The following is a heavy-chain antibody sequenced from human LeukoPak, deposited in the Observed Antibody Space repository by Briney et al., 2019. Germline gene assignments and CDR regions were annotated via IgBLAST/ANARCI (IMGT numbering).Heavy chain of an antibody. D-gene: IGHD3-3*01. V-gene: IGHV3-30*03. CDR1: GFTFSRHG. CDR3: ARDRAWNYFNY. J-gene: IGHJ4*02. CDR2: ISNDGSRK. Sequence: GGSLRLSCAPSGFTFSRHGMHWVRQAPGKGLEWVAIISNDGSRKYYAHSVEGRFTISRDSSKNTLYLQMDSLRAEDTAVYYCARDRAWNYFNYWGQGTLVTVSS.